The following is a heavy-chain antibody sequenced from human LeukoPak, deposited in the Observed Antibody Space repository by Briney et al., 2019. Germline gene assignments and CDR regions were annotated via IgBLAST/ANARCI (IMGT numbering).Heavy chain of an antibody. V-gene: IGHV4-30-2*01. D-gene: IGHD1-26*01. CDR1: GGSISSGGYS. Sequence: SQTLSLTCAVSGGSISSGGYSWSWVRQPPGQGLEWIGYIYHSGSTYYTPSLKSRVTISVDRSKNQFSLKLSSVTAADTAVYYCARLLRRLGYFDYWGQGTLVTVSS. CDR3: ARLLRRLGYFDY. J-gene: IGHJ4*02. CDR2: IYHSGST.